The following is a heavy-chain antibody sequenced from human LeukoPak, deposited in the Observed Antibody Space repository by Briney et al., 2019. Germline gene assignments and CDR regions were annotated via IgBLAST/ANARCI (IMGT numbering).Heavy chain of an antibody. Sequence: SETLSLTCTVSSGSLNSYYWGWVRQPAGRGLEWIGRIYTTGKTDYNPSLKSRLTMSVDTSKRQFSLNLRSVTAADTAIYYCARHGYTASHYFLDFWSQGTLVTVSS. V-gene: IGHV4-4*07. J-gene: IGHJ4*02. CDR3: ARHGYTASHYFLDF. CDR2: IYTTGKT. CDR1: SGSLNSYY. D-gene: IGHD3-16*01.